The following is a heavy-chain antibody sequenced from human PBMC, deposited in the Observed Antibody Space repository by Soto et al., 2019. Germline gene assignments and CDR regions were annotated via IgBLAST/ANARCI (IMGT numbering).Heavy chain of an antibody. CDR3: ARGVNWNGWGNYFDY. CDR2: TYYRSKWYN. D-gene: IGHD1-1*01. Sequence: SQTLSLTCAISGDSVSSNSAAWNWTRQSPSRGLEWLGRTYYRSKWYNDYAVSVKSRITINPDTSKNQFSLQLNSVTPEDTAVYYCARGVNWNGWGNYFDYWGQGTLVTVSS. CDR1: GDSVSSNSAA. J-gene: IGHJ4*02. V-gene: IGHV6-1*01.